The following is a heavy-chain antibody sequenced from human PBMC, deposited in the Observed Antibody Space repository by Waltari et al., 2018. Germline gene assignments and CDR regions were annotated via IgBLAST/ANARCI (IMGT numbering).Heavy chain of an antibody. Sequence: QVQLQESGPGLVKPSETLSLTCTVSGGSISSYYWSWIRPPAGKGLEWIGRIYTSGSTNYNPSLKSRVTMSVDTSKNQFSLKLSSVTAADTAVYYCARSPHYSNYASILYYYYMDVWGKGTTVTISS. CDR3: ARSPHYSNYASILYYYYMDV. CDR2: IYTSGST. V-gene: IGHV4-4*07. J-gene: IGHJ6*03. D-gene: IGHD4-4*01. CDR1: GGSISSYY.